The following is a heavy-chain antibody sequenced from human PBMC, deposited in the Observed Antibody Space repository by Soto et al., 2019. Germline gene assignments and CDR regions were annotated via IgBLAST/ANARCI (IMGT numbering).Heavy chain of an antibody. CDR2: IDRSGST. V-gene: IGHV4-30-2*01. J-gene: IGHJ6*04. Sequence: PSETLSLTCTVSGDSISSGGYSWSWIRQPPGKGLEWVGYIDRSGSTYYNPSLQSRVTISVDRSSHQFSLSLTSVTAADTAFYYCARDGAWRGFDVWGKGTTVTVSS. D-gene: IGHD1-26*01. CDR3: ARDGAWRGFDV. CDR1: GDSISSGGYS.